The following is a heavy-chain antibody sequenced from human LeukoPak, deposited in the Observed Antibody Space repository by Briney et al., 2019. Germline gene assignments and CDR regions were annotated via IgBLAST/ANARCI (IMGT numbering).Heavy chain of an antibody. J-gene: IGHJ3*02. Sequence: GGSLRLSCAASGFTFSSYAMHWVRQAPGKGLEYVSAISSNGGSTYYANSVKGRFTISRDNSKNSLYLQMNSLRAEDTAVYYCARDRQGAFDIWGQGTMVTVSS. CDR1: GFTFSSYA. CDR3: ARDRQGAFDI. CDR2: ISSNGGST. V-gene: IGHV3-64*01.